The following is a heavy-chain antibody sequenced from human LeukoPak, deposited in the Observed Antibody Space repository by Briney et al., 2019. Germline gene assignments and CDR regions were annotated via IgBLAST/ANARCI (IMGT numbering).Heavy chain of an antibody. CDR2: INPNSGGT. CDR1: GYTFTGYY. Sequence: ASVKVSCKASGYTFTGYYMHWVRQAPGQGLEWMGRINPNSGGTNYAQKFQGRVTMTRDTAISTAYMELSRLKSDDTAVYYWARVGYSSSSKEFDYWGQGTLVTVSS. CDR3: ARVGYSSSSKEFDY. D-gene: IGHD6-6*01. V-gene: IGHV1-2*06. J-gene: IGHJ4*02.